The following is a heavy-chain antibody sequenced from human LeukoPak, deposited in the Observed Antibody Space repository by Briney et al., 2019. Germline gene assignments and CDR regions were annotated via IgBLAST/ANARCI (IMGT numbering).Heavy chain of an antibody. CDR1: GGTFSSYA. D-gene: IGHD2-15*01. Sequence: ASVKVSCKASGGTFSSYAISWVRQAPGQGLEWMGGIIPIFGTANYAQKFQGRVTITADESTSTAYMELSSLRSEDTAVYYCARDGAPGYCSGGSCLNWFDPWGQGTLVTVSS. CDR2: IIPIFGTA. V-gene: IGHV1-69*13. J-gene: IGHJ5*02. CDR3: ARDGAPGYCSGGSCLNWFDP.